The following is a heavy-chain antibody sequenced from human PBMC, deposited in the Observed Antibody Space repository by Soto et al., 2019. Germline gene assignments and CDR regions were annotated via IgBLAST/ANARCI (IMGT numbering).Heavy chain of an antibody. CDR1: GFTFNSYG. CDR2: ILYDGTKT. Sequence: QVKLVESGRGVVLPGGSLRLSCEASGFTFNSYGMYWVRQAPGKGLDWVSHILYDGTKTYYADSVQGRFTISRDNSRNTLYLQMDRMRLEDTAVYFCVKDLAHMADHWGQGTLVIVSS. CDR3: VKDLAHMADH. J-gene: IGHJ4*02. V-gene: IGHV3-30*18.